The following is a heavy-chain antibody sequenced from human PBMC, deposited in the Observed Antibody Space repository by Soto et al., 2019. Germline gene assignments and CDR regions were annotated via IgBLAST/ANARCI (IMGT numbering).Heavy chain of an antibody. J-gene: IGHJ4*02. V-gene: IGHV1-69*13. CDR3: ARGLRFLEWLPDY. Sequence: GASVKVSCKASGGSFNTFAISWVRQAPGQGLEWMGGIIPVFGRVTYAEKFQGRVTITADDSTSTAYMELSSLRSEDTAVYYCARGLRFLEWLPDYWGQGTLVTVSS. CDR1: GGSFNTFA. D-gene: IGHD3-3*01. CDR2: IIPVFGRV.